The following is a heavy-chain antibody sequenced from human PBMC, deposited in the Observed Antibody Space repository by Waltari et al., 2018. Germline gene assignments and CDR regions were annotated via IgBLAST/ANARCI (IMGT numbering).Heavy chain of an antibody. V-gene: IGHV4-39*01. D-gene: IGHD5-18*01. Sequence: QLQLQESGPGLVKPSETLSLTCTVSGGSISSSSYYWGWIRQPPGKGLEWIGSIYYSGSTYYNPSLKGRVTISVDTSKNQFSLKLSSVTAADTAVYYCARSGGLDTAMVYYFDYWGQGTLVTVSS. J-gene: IGHJ4*02. CDR1: GGSISSSSYY. CDR2: IYYSGST. CDR3: ARSGGLDTAMVYYFDY.